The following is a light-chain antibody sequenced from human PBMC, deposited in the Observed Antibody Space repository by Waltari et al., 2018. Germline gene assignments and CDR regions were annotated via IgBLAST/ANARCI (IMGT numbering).Light chain of an antibody. V-gene: IGLV1-44*01. CDR1: SSNIGSNT. Sequence: QSVLTQPPSASGTPGQRVTISCSGTSSNIGSNTVNWYQHLPGTAPKLLIYSNNQRPSGVPDRFSGSKSGTSASLAISGLQSEGEADYYCAAWDDSLNVLVFGGGPKLTVL. CDR2: SNN. J-gene: IGLJ2*01. CDR3: AAWDDSLNVLV.